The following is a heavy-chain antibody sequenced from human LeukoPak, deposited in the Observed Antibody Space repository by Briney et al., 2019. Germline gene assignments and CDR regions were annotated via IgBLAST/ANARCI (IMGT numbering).Heavy chain of an antibody. CDR1: GGFFSGYY. J-gene: IGHJ5*02. V-gene: IGHV4-34*01. CDR3: AMGGSYCTRTSCYNWFDP. CDR2: INHSGST. Sequence: SETLSLTCAVYGGFFSGYYWSWIRQPPGKGLEWIGEINHSGSTNYNPSLKSRVTISVDTSKNQFSLKLSSVTAADTAAYYCAMGGSYCTRTSCYNWFDPWGQGTLVTVSS. D-gene: IGHD2-2*01.